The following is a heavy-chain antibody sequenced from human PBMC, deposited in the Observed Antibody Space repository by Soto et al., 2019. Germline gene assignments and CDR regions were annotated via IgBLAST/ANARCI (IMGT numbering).Heavy chain of an antibody. J-gene: IGHJ4*02. Sequence: GASVKVSCKASGYTFTSYGISWVRQAPGQGLEWMGWISAYNGNTNYAQKLQGRVTMTTDTSTSTAYMELRSPRSDDTAVYYCARDRGYGGNPAFDYWGQGTLVTVSS. CDR1: GYTFTSYG. CDR3: ARDRGYGGNPAFDY. D-gene: IGHD4-17*01. CDR2: ISAYNGNT. V-gene: IGHV1-18*01.